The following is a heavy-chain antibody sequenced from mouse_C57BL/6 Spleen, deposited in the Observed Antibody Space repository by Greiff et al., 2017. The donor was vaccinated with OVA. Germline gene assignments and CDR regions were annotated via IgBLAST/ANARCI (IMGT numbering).Heavy chain of an antibody. J-gene: IGHJ4*01. CDR1: GFTFSSYG. V-gene: IGHV5-6*02. CDR2: ISSGGSYT. CDR3: ARPFTTVVDYYAMDY. Sequence: DVMLVESGGDLVKPGGSLKLSCAASGFTFSSYGMSWVRQTPDKRLEWVATISSGGSYTYYPASVKGRFTISRDNAKNTLYLQMSSLKSEDTAMYYCARPFTTVVDYYAMDYWGQGTSVTVSS. D-gene: IGHD1-1*01.